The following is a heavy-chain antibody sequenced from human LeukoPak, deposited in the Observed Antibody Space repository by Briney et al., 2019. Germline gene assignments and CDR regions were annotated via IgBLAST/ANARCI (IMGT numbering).Heavy chain of an antibody. CDR2: IYTSGST. CDR1: GGSISSYY. J-gene: IGHJ3*02. Sequence: SETLSLTCTVSGGSISSYYWSWIRQPAGKGLEWIGRIYTSGSTNYNPSLKSRVTMSVDTSKNQFSLKLSSVTAADTAVYYCAKDSPKSNSSGWLDAFDIWGQGTMVTVSS. D-gene: IGHD6-19*01. CDR3: AKDSPKSNSSGWLDAFDI. V-gene: IGHV4-4*07.